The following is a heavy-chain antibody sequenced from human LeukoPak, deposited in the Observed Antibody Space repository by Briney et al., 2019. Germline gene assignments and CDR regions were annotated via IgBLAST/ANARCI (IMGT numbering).Heavy chain of an antibody. CDR3: ARVFRADAFDI. D-gene: IGHD3-10*01. CDR2: IFYSGST. J-gene: IGHJ3*02. CDR1: SGSISTSNYY. V-gene: IGHV4-39*07. Sequence: SETLSLTCTVSSGSISTSNYYWGWVRQPPGKALEWIGNIFYSGSTYYSPSLKSRVTISLDTSRNQFSLKLSSVTAADTAAYYCARVFRADAFDIWGQGTMVTVSS.